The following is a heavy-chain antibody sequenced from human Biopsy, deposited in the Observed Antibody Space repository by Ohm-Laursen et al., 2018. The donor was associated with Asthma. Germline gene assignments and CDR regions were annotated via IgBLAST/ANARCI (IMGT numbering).Heavy chain of an antibody. J-gene: IGHJ6*02. CDR1: GYTFNSAG. V-gene: IGHV1-18*01. CDR2: ISVYNGNT. D-gene: IGHD3-10*01. Sequence: ASVKVSCTTSGYTFNSAGITWARQAPGQGLGWMGWISVYNGNTKVAQKLQDRVTMITDTSTSTAYMELRSLRSDDPAVYFCARAVDYSHYYGIDVWGQGTTVTVS. CDR3: ARAVDYSHYYGIDV.